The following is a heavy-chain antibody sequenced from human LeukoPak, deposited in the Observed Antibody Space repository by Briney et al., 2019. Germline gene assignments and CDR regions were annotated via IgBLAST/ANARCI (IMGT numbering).Heavy chain of an antibody. V-gene: IGHV3-7*03. CDR2: IKQGGSEK. D-gene: IGHD6-19*01. J-gene: IGHJ4*02. CDR1: GFTFRSYW. CDR3: VRYFTAVAPTLRLDY. Sequence: GGSLRLSCVASGFTFRSYWMSWVRQAPGKGLEWVANIKQGGSEKYYVDSVKGRFTISRDNAKNSLYLQMNSLRAEDTAVYHCVRYFTAVAPTLRLDYWGQGTLVTVSS.